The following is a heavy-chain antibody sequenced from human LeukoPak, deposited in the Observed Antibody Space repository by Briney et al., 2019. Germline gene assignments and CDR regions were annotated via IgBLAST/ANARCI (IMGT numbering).Heavy chain of an antibody. CDR1: GYTFTGNY. CDR2: INPNSGGT. V-gene: IGHV1-2*06. Sequence: ASVKVSCKASGYTFTGNYMHWVRQAPGQGLEWMGRINPNSGGTNYAQKFQGRVTMTRDTSISTAYMELSRLRSDDTAVYYCARELLWFGELDDYWGQGTLVTVSS. J-gene: IGHJ4*02. D-gene: IGHD3-10*01. CDR3: ARELLWFGELDDY.